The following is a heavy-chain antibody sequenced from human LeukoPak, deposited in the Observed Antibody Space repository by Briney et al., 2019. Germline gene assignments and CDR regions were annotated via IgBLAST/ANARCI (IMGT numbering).Heavy chain of an antibody. D-gene: IGHD1-26*01. CDR1: GFTFDDYA. Sequence: GGSLRLSCAASGFTFDDYAMHWVRQAPGKGLEWVSGISWNSGSIGYADSVKGRFTISRDNAKNSLYLQMNSLRAEDMAVYYCSRDPTYYLRYGYFDYWGQGALVTVSS. CDR2: ISWNSGSI. J-gene: IGHJ4*02. V-gene: IGHV3-9*03. CDR3: SRDPTYYLRYGYFDY.